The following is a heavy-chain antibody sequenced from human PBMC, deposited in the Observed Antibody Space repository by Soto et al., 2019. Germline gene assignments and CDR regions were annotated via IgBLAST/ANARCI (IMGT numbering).Heavy chain of an antibody. CDR1: GGTFSSYA. V-gene: IGHV1-69*01. CDR2: IIPIFGTA. J-gene: IGHJ5*02. D-gene: IGHD3-10*01. Sequence: QVQLVQSGAEVKKPGSSVKVPCKASGGTFSSYAISWVRQAPGQGLEWMGGIIPIFGTANYAQKFQGRVTITADESTSTAYMELSSLTSEDTAVYYCATERGFGNKNRFDPWGQGTLVTVSS. CDR3: ATERGFGNKNRFDP.